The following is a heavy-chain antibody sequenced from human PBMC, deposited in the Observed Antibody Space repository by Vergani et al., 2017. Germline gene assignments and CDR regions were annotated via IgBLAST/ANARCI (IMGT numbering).Heavy chain of an antibody. Sequence: EVQLVESGGGLVQPGGSLRLSCAASGFIFSSYDMHWVRQATGKGLEWVSAIGTAGDTYYPGSVKGRFTIARENAKHSLYLQMNSLRAGDTAVYYCARVNNDAFDIWGQGTMVTVSS. V-gene: IGHV3-13*01. J-gene: IGHJ3*02. CDR1: GFIFSSYD. CDR2: IGTAGDT. D-gene: IGHD2/OR15-2a*01. CDR3: ARVNNDAFDI.